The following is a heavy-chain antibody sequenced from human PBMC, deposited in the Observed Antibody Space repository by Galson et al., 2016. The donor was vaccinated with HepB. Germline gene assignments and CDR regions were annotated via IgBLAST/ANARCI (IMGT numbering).Heavy chain of an antibody. CDR3: ARPYNYYMCGYHQYFQH. J-gene: IGHJ1*01. CDR2: ISGGGSTT. D-gene: IGHD3-10*01. CDR1: GFTFSSYS. V-gene: IGHV3-48*02. Sequence: SLRLSCAASGFTFSSYSINWVRQAPGRGLEWVAYISGGGSTTHYADSVKGRFIISRDDAKNSVYLQMASLRDEDTAVYYCARPYNYYMCGYHQYFQHWGQGTLMTVSS.